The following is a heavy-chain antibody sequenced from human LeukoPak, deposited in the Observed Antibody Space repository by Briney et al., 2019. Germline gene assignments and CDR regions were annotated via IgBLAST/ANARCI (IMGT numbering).Heavy chain of an antibody. J-gene: IGHJ5*02. CDR2: IWYDGSNK. CDR3: ARNMVRGVKAGNWFDP. Sequence: GGSLRLSCAASGFTFSSYAMHWVRQAPGKGLEWVAVIWYDGSNKYYADSVKGRFTISRDNSKNTLYLQMSSLRAEDTAVYYCARNMVRGVKAGNWFDPWGQGTLVTVSS. D-gene: IGHD3-10*01. V-gene: IGHV3-33*08. CDR1: GFTFSSYA.